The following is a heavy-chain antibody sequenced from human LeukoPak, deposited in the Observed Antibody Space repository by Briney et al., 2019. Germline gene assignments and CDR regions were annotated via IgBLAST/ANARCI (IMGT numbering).Heavy chain of an antibody. J-gene: IGHJ5*02. V-gene: IGHV4-4*07. CDR1: GGSISSYY. CDR3: ARDIPPMLGSYWFDP. CDR2: IYTSGST. D-gene: IGHD3-16*01. Sequence: SETLSLTCTVSGGSISSYYWSWIRQPAGKGLEWIGRIYTSGSTNYNPSLKSRVTMSVDTSKNQFSLKLSSVTAADTAVYDCARDIPPMLGSYWFDPWGQGTLVTVFS.